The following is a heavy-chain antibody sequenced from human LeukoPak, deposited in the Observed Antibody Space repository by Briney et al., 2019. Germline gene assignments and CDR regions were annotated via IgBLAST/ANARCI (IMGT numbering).Heavy chain of an antibody. CDR1: GGTFSRYA. Sequence: ASVTVSCTASGGTFSRYAISWVRQAPGQGLEWMGGIIPIFGTANYAQKFQGRVTMTRSTSINTAYMELSSLRSEDTAVYYCARAPRSWGFDYWGQGTLVTVSS. D-gene: IGHD7-27*01. J-gene: IGHJ4*02. CDR3: ARAPRSWGFDY. V-gene: IGHV1-69*05. CDR2: IIPIFGTA.